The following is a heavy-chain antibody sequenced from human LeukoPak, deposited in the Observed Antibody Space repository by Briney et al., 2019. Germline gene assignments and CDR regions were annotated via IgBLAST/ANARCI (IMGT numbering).Heavy chain of an antibody. CDR2: IYYSGST. CDR3: AREYSSGWFYYFDY. D-gene: IGHD6-19*01. V-gene: IGHV4-39*02. Sequence: PSETLSLACTVSGGSISSSSYYWGWIRQPPWKGLEWIGSIYYSGSTYYNPSLKSRVTISVDTSKDQFSLKLSSVTAADTAVYYCAREYSSGWFYYFDYWGQGTLVTVSS. CDR1: GGSISSSSYY. J-gene: IGHJ4*02.